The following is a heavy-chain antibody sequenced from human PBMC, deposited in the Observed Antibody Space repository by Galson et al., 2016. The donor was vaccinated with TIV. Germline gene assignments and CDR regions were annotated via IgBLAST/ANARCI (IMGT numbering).Heavy chain of an antibody. V-gene: IGHV3-21*01. J-gene: IGHJ4*02. CDR1: EFTFGRYT. CDR2: ISSTSIYI. Sequence: SLRLSCAGSEFTFGRYTMNWVRQAPGKGLEWVSTISSTSIYIYYADSVRGRFTISRDNAKNSVFLQMNSLRAEDTAVYYCARSGVAIYSLITGFEADFDYWGQGALVTVSS. D-gene: IGHD3-3*01. CDR3: ARSGVAIYSLITGFEADFDY.